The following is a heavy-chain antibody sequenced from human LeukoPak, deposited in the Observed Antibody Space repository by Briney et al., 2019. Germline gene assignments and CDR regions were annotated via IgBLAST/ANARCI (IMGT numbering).Heavy chain of an antibody. CDR2: IIPIFGTA. CDR1: RGTFSSYA. V-gene: IGHV1-69*05. CDR3: ARNGGNSEY. Sequence: PSVKVSCKASRGTFSSYAISWVRQAPGQGLEWMGGIIPIFGTANYAQKLQGRVTMTTDTSTSTAYMELRSLRSDDTAVYYCARNGGNSEYWGQGTLVTVSS. J-gene: IGHJ4*02. D-gene: IGHD4-23*01.